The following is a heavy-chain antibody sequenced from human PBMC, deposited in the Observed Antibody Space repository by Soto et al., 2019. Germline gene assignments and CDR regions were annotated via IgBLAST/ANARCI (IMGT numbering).Heavy chain of an antibody. V-gene: IGHV3-23*01. D-gene: IGHD6-13*01. Sequence: PGGSLRLSCAAPGFTFSSYAMSWARPAPGKGLEWVSAISDSGGSTYYADSVKGRFTISRDNSKNTLYLQMNSLRAEDTAVYYCAKDRAPYSSSWYNAFDIWGQGTMVTVSS. CDR1: GFTFSSYA. CDR2: ISDSGGST. CDR3: AKDRAPYSSSWYNAFDI. J-gene: IGHJ3*02.